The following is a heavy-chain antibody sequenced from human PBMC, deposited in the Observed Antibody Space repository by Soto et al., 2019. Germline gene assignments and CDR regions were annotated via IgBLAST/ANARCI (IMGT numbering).Heavy chain of an antibody. CDR1: GGTFSSYA. CDR3: ARVKAGITGTIGAFDI. Sequence: GASVKVSGKASGGTFSSYAISWVRQAPGQGLEWMGGIIPIFGTANYAQKFQGRVTITADKSTSTAYMELSSLRSEDTAVYYCARVKAGITGTIGAFDIWGQGTMVTVSS. J-gene: IGHJ3*02. V-gene: IGHV1-69*06. D-gene: IGHD1-7*01. CDR2: IIPIFGTA.